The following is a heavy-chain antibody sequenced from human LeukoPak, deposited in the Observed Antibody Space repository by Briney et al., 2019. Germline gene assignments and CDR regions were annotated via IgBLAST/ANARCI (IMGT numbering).Heavy chain of an antibody. CDR3: ARVRWNDGNNWFDP. Sequence: SETLSLTCAVYGGSFSGYYWSWIRQPPGKGLEWIGEINHSGSTNYNPSLKSRVTISVDTSKNQFSLKLSSVTAADTAVYYCARVRWNDGNNWFDPWGQGTLVTVSS. J-gene: IGHJ5*02. V-gene: IGHV4-34*01. CDR2: INHSGST. D-gene: IGHD1-1*01. CDR1: GGSFSGYY.